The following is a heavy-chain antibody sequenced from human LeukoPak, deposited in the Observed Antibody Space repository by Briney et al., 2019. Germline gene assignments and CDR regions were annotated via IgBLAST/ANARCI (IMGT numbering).Heavy chain of an antibody. CDR3: AKETNQAVAGALDY. CDR2: ISGSGGST. V-gene: IGHV3-23*01. CDR1: GFTFSSYT. Sequence: GGSLRLSCAASGFTFSSYTMSWVRQAPGKGLEWVSAISGSGGSTYYADSVKGRFTISRDNSKNTLYLQMNSLRAEDTAVYYCAKETNQAVAGALDYWGQGTLVTVSS. J-gene: IGHJ4*02. D-gene: IGHD6-19*01.